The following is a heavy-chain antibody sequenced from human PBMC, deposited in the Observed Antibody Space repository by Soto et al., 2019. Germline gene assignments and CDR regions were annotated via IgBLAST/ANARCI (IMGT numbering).Heavy chain of an antibody. J-gene: IGHJ6*02. Sequence: QVQLQESGPGLVKPSGTLSLTCAVSGGSISSSNWWSWVRQPPGKGLEWVGEIYHSGSTNYNPTLKSRVTISVDKSKNQFSLELSSVTAADTAVYDCARDAGRAEAANPPYYYDGMDVWGQGTTVTVSS. V-gene: IGHV4-4*02. CDR3: ARDAGRAEAANPPYYYDGMDV. CDR1: GGSISSSNW. D-gene: IGHD6-19*01. CDR2: IYHSGST.